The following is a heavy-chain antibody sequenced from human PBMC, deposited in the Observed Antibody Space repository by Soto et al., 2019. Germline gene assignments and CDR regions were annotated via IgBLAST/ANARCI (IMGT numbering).Heavy chain of an antibody. V-gene: IGHV3-21*01. Sequence: GGSLRLSCVASGFTFTRYSMNWVRQAPGKGLEWVSSISSTTNYIYYADSMKGRFTVSRDNAKNSVYLEMNSLSAEDTAVYYCARESEDLTSNFDYWGQGTLVTVSS. CDR1: GFTFTRYS. J-gene: IGHJ4*02. CDR3: ARESEDLTSNFDY. CDR2: ISSTTNYI.